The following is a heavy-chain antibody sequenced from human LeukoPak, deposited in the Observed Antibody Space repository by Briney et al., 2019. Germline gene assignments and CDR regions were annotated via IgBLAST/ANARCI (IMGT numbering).Heavy chain of an antibody. V-gene: IGHV3-30*02. D-gene: IGHD3-22*01. CDR1: GFTFSSYG. CDR3: AKSWYYYDSSGCYYDY. CDR2: IRYDGSNK. Sequence: GGSLRLSCAASGFTFSSYGMHWVRQAPGKGLEWVAFIRYDGSNKYYADSVKGRFTISRDNSKNTLYLQMNSLRAEDTAVYYCAKSWYYYDSSGCYYDYWGQGTLVTVSS. J-gene: IGHJ4*02.